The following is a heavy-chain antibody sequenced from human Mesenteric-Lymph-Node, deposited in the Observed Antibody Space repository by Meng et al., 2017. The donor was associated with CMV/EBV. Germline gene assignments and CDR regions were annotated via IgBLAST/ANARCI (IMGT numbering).Heavy chain of an antibody. CDR1: GGSMSTYY. CDR2: IYYSGST. J-gene: IGHJ6*02. D-gene: IGHD6-19*01. V-gene: IGHV4-59*01. Sequence: SETLSLTCTVSGGSMSTYYWSWIRQPPGKGLEWIGYIYYSGSTDYNPSLKSRVTISRDTSKNQFFLKVSSVTAADTAVYYCARDPLEQWLPTSGGYLGMDVWGQGTTVTVSS. CDR3: ARDPLEQWLPTSGGYLGMDV.